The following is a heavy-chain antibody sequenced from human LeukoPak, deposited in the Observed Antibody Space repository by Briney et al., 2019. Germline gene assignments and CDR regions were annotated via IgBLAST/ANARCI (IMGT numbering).Heavy chain of an antibody. Sequence: SETLSLTCTVAGGSISSDVHYWDWIRQAPGKGLEWIGRLLYNGNTWYNPSLESRVTISVDTSENQFSLRLTSVNAADTALYFCTRRGSGNGGTYAGMDVWGPGTSATVSS. J-gene: IGHJ6*02. CDR2: LLYNGNT. CDR1: GGSISSDVHY. D-gene: IGHD1-26*01. V-gene: IGHV4-39*01. CDR3: TRRGSGNGGTYAGMDV.